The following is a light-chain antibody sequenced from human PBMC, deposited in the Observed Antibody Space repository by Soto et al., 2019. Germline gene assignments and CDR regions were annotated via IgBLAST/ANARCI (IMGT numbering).Light chain of an antibody. J-gene: IGKJ4*01. Sequence: EIVLTQSPGTLSLSPGERATLSCRASQSVSSNFLARYQEKLGQAPRLLIYGASKRATGIPDRFSGSGSGTDFTLTISRLEPEDFAVYYCRQYGTSLGFPVGGGTKVDIK. CDR2: GAS. CDR3: RQYGTSLGFP. V-gene: IGKV3-20*01. CDR1: QSVSSNF.